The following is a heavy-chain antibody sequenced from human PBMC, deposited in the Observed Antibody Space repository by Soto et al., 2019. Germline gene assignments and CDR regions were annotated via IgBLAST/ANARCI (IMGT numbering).Heavy chain of an antibody. CDR3: ARARVSYVWGSYRYYFDY. CDR1: GLTFSDHY. J-gene: IGHJ4*02. Sequence: GGSLRLSCAASGLTFSDHYMDWVRQAPGKGLEWVANIKQDGSEKYYVDSVKGRFTISRDNAKNSLYLQMNSLRAEDTAVYYCARARVSYVWGSYRYYFDYWGQGTLVTVSS. CDR2: IKQDGSEK. D-gene: IGHD3-16*02. V-gene: IGHV3-7*03.